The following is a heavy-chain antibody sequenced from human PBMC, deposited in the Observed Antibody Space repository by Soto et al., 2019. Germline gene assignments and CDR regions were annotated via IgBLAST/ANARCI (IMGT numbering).Heavy chain of an antibody. CDR2: INPSGGST. V-gene: IGHV1-46*01. Sequence: QVQLVQSGAEVKKPGASVKVSCKASGYTFTHYYIHWVRQAPGQGLEWMGMINPSGGSTDYAQKFQGRVNMTTDKSTTTVYMELSSLRSDDTAVYYCARPPFPGCINGVCYPCDHWGQGTLVTVSS. J-gene: IGHJ4*02. CDR1: GYTFTHYY. CDR3: ARPPFPGCINGVCYPCDH. D-gene: IGHD2-8*01.